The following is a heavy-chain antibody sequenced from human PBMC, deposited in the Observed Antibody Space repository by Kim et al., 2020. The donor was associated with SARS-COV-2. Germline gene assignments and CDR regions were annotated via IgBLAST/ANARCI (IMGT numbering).Heavy chain of an antibody. CDR2: ISESGSST. D-gene: IGHD1-26*01. CDR1: GFTLSDYY. V-gene: IGHV3-11*06. Sequence: GGSLRLFCVASGFTLSDYYMSWIRQAPGKGLEWISYISESGSSTNHADSVKGRFTVSRDNAKNSLYLQMNSLRAEDTAVYYCARAQITYSAWGQGTLVTVSS. CDR3: ARAQITYSA. J-gene: IGHJ4*02.